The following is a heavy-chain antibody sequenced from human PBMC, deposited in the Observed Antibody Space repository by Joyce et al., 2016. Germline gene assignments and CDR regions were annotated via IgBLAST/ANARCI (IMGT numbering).Heavy chain of an antibody. CDR1: GFTFRNYG. CDR3: ARALGWDSNSCHDY. Sequence: QVQLVESGGGVVQPGRSLRLSCAASGFTFRNYGMHWVRQAPGKGLEWVAVISYDGSNKYYVDSVKGRFTISRDNSKNTLYLQMNSLRPEDTAVYYCARALGWDSNSCHDYWGQGTLVTVSS. D-gene: IGHD6-13*01. CDR2: ISYDGSNK. J-gene: IGHJ4*02. V-gene: IGHV3-30*03.